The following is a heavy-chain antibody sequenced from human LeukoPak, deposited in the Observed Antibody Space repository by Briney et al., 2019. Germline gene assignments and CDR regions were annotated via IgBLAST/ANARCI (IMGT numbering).Heavy chain of an antibody. V-gene: IGHV1-18*04. CDR1: GYTFSRHV. CDR2: FFSYNGNT. Sequence: AKDSCKASGYTFSRHVISWVRQAPGEGLEWVGWFFSYNGNTNNAHKLQGTVTLTTDTSTSTAYMELRSLRSHDTAVYYCARDDDGDPYYFDYGMDVWGQGTPVTVSS. D-gene: IGHD4-17*01. CDR3: ARDDDGDPYYFDYGMDV. J-gene: IGHJ6*02.